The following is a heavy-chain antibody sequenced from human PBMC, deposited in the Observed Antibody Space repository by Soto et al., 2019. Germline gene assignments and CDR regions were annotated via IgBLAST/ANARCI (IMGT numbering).Heavy chain of an antibody. Sequence: QVQLQESGPGLVKPSQTLSLTCSVSGGSISSGGYCWNWIRQHPGKGLEWIGYIYYSGNTYYNPSLKSRVTLSVDTSKNHSSLGLGSVTAADTAVYYCARGLSWGGGLVRGVIWAPDYWGQGTLVTVSS. CDR2: IYYSGNT. V-gene: IGHV4-31*03. D-gene: IGHD3-10*01. CDR1: GGSISSGGYC. CDR3: ARGLSWGGGLVRGVIWAPDY. J-gene: IGHJ4*02.